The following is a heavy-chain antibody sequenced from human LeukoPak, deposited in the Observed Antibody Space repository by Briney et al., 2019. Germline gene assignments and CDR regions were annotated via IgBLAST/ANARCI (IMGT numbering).Heavy chain of an antibody. CDR2: IIPIFGTA. V-gene: IGHV1-69*06. CDR3: ARGPWDAILTGYPPGWFDP. D-gene: IGHD3-9*01. J-gene: IGHJ5*02. Sequence: SVKVSCKASGGTFSSYAISWVRQAPGQGLEWMGGIIPIFGTANYAQKFQGRVTITADKSTSTAYMELSSLRSEDTAVYYCARGPWDAILTGYPPGWFDPWGQGTLVTVSS. CDR1: GGTFSSYA.